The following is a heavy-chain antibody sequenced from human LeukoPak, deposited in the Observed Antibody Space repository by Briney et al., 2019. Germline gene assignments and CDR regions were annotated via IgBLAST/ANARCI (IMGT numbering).Heavy chain of an antibody. Sequence: ASVKVSCKASGYTFTGYYMHWVRQAPGQGLEWMGWINPNSGGTNYAQKFQGRVTMTRDTSIGTAYMELSRLRSDDTAVYYCARALRVARAGAASNWGQGTLVTVSS. CDR1: GYTFTGYY. V-gene: IGHV1-2*02. J-gene: IGHJ4*02. CDR2: INPNSGGT. D-gene: IGHD1-14*01. CDR3: ARALRVARAGAASN.